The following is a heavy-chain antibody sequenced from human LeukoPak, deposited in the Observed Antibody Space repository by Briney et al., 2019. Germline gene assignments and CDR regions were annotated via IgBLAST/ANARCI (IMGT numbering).Heavy chain of an antibody. CDR2: MNPNSGNT. Sequence: SVKVSCTASGYTFTSYDINWVRQATGQGLEWMGWMNPNSGNTGYAQKFQGRVTMTRNTSISTAYMELSSLRSEDTAVYYCARGSARRTYGGNYLSYWGQGTLVTVSS. CDR3: ARGSARRTYGGNYLSY. J-gene: IGHJ4*02. CDR1: GYTFTSYD. V-gene: IGHV1-8*01. D-gene: IGHD4-23*01.